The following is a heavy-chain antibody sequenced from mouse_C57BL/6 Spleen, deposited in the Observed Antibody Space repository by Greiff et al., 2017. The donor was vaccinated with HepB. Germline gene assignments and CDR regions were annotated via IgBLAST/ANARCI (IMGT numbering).Heavy chain of an antibody. V-gene: IGHV5-17*01. Sequence: EVKVEESGGGLVKPGGSLKLSCAASGFTFSDYGMHWVRQAPEKGLEWVAYISSGSSTIYYADTVKGRFTISRDNAKNTLFLQMTSLRSEDTAMYYCARLLRSWFAYWGQGTLVTVSA. D-gene: IGHD1-1*01. CDR1: GFTFSDYG. CDR2: ISSGSSTI. CDR3: ARLLRSWFAY. J-gene: IGHJ3*01.